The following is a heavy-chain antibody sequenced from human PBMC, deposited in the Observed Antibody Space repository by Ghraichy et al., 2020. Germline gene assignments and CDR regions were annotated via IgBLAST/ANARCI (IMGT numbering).Heavy chain of an antibody. V-gene: IGHV3-23*01. Sequence: GGSLRLSCAASGFTFSSYAMSWVRQAPGKGLEWVSTITGSGDSSYYADSVRDRFTISRDNFKNTLYLQMNSLRADDTAVYYCAKDRVTGTTGWFDRWGQGTLVIVSS. CDR1: GFTFSSYA. D-gene: IGHD1-7*01. CDR3: AKDRVTGTTGWFDR. J-gene: IGHJ5*02. CDR2: ITGSGDSS.